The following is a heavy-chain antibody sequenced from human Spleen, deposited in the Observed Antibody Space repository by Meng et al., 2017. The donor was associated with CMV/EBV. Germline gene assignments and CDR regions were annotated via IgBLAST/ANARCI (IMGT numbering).Heavy chain of an antibody. CDR1: GGSISSSTYY. CDR3: AREGVAVAGERYYFDY. CDR2: IYFLGSS. D-gene: IGHD6-19*01. J-gene: IGHJ4*02. Sequence: GSLRLSCTVSGGSISSSTYYWGWIRQPPGKGLEWIGSIYFLGSSYYNPSLKSRVTISVDTSKNQFSLKLSSVTAADTAVYYCAREGVAVAGERYYFDYWGQGTLVTVSS. V-gene: IGHV4-39*07.